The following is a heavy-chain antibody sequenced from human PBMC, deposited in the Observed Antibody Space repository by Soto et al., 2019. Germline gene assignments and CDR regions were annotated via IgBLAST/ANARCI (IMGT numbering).Heavy chain of an antibody. D-gene: IGHD6-19*01. CDR3: ARSVAVPGAHIDY. Sequence: PSETLSLTCSVSGGSISGSYWSWIRQPPGKGLEWLGYVYYTGSTNYRPSLRSRVSISVDTSKNEFSLRLSSVTAADTAVYFCARSVAVPGAHIDYWGQGTQVTVSS. J-gene: IGHJ4*02. CDR1: GGSISGSY. CDR2: VYYTGST. V-gene: IGHV4-59*01.